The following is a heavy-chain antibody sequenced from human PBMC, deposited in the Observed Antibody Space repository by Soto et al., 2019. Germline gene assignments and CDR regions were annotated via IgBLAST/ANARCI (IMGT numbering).Heavy chain of an antibody. V-gene: IGHV4-59*01. Sequence: PSETLSLTCTVSGGSISSYYWSWIRQPPGKGLEWIGDIYYRGSTNYNPSLKSRVTISVDTSKNQFSLKLSSVTAADTAVYYCARAGYSSGWAYSFNYHYYYGMDVWGQGPRVTVSS. CDR2: IYYRGST. D-gene: IGHD6-19*01. CDR1: GGSISSYY. J-gene: IGHJ6*02. CDR3: ARAGYSSGWAYSFNYHYYYGMDV.